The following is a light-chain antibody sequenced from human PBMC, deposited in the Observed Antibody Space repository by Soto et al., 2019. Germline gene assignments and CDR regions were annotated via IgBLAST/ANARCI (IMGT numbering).Light chain of an antibody. V-gene: IGKV3-11*01. J-gene: IGKJ4*01. CDR1: QSVSSY. Sequence: EIVLTQSPATLSLSPGERATLSCRASQSVSSYLAWYQQKPGQAPRLLIYDASNRATGIPARFSGSGSGTVFTLTISSLEPEDVAVYYCQQRSNWPTFGGGTKVEIK. CDR2: DAS. CDR3: QQRSNWPT.